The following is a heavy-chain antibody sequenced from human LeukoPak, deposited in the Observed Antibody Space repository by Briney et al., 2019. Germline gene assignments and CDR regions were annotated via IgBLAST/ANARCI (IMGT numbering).Heavy chain of an antibody. Sequence: GESLRLSCTASGFTFSNYGMHWVRQAPGKGLEWVAAIWFDGNNKYYTDSVKGRFVISRDNSRNALYLQMNSLRAEDTAVYYCARDRGQSSTYFDSWGQGTLVTVSS. CDR3: ARDRGQSSTYFDS. CDR2: IWFDGNNK. D-gene: IGHD5/OR15-5a*01. CDR1: GFTFSNYG. V-gene: IGHV3-33*01. J-gene: IGHJ4*02.